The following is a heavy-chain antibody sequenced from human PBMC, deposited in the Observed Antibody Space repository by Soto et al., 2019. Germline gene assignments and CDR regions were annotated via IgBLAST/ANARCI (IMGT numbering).Heavy chain of an antibody. CDR3: ARSTPYYYGMDV. J-gene: IGHJ6*02. CDR2: ISSSSSTI. V-gene: IGHV3-48*02. CDR1: GFTFSSYS. Sequence: EVQLVGSGGGLVQPGGSLRLSCAASGFTFSSYSMNWVRQAPGKGLEWVSYISSSSSTIYYADSVKGRFTISRDNAKNSLYLPMNSLRDEDTAVYYCARSTPYYYGMDVWGQGTTVTVSS.